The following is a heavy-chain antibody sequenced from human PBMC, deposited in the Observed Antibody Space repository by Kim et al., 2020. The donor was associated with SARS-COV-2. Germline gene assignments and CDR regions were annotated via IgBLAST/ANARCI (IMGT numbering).Heavy chain of an antibody. D-gene: IGHD1-26*01. CDR3: ARSWAQSGRWLPVYYFDY. Sequence: SETLSLTCAVYGGSFSGYYWSWIRQPPGKGLEWIGEINHSGSTNYNPSLKSRVTISVDTSKNQFSLKLSSVTAADTAVYYCARSWAQSGRWLPVYYFDYWGQGTLVTVSS. V-gene: IGHV4-34*01. CDR1: GGSFSGYY. J-gene: IGHJ4*02. CDR2: INHSGST.